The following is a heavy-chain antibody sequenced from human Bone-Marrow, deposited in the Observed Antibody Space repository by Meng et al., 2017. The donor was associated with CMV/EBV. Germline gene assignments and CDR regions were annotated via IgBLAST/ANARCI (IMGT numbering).Heavy chain of an antibody. Sequence: ASVKVSCKASGYTFTGYYMHWVQQAPGQGLEWMGWINPNSGGTNYAQKFQGRVTMTRDTSISTAYMELSRLRPDDTAVYYCARNEYYNFWSGYWPGGSGSYSPPLGGMDVWGQGTTVTVSS. J-gene: IGHJ6*02. CDR3: ARNEYYNFWSGYWPGGSGSYSPPLGGMDV. V-gene: IGHV1-2*02. CDR1: GYTFTGYY. CDR2: INPNSGGT. D-gene: IGHD3-3*01.